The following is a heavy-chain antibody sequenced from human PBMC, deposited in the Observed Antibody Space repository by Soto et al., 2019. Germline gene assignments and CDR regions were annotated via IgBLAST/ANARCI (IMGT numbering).Heavy chain of an antibody. CDR3: TKDLGYSYGYY. D-gene: IGHD5-18*01. CDR1: GFSFGDSF. J-gene: IGHJ4*02. Sequence: GGSLRLSCTGSGFSFGDSFMTWFRQAPGKGLEWVGFIGSKAYGETTESAASVKGRFTISRDDSKSIAYLQMDSLKTEDIAMYYCTKDLGYSYGYYWGQGTLVTVSS. CDR2: IGSKAYGETT. V-gene: IGHV3-49*03.